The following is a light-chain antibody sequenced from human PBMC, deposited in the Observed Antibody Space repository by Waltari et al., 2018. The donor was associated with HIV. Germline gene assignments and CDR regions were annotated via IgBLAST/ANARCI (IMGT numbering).Light chain of an antibody. J-gene: IGLJ3*02. CDR3: QSYDSNGLILV. V-gene: IGLV6-57*03. CDR2: EDN. CDR1: SGSIADNY. Sequence: NFLLTQPPSVSESPGRTTTISCTRSSGSIADNYVQWFQQRPGSAPTSVIYEDNRRPPGVPDRFSGSIDSSSNSASLTISGLQTEDEADYYCQSYDSNGLILVFGGGTKLTVL.